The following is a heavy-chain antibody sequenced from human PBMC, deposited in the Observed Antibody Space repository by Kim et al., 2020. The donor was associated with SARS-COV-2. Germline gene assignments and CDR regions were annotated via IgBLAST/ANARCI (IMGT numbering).Heavy chain of an antibody. Sequence: GESLKISCKGSGYSFTSYWISWVRQMPGKGLEWMGRINPIDSNTKYSPSFEGHVTISVDKSISTVYLQWGSLKASDTARYYCARRVPPGGSKYNGMDVWGQGTTVTVSS. J-gene: IGHJ6*02. V-gene: IGHV5-10-1*01. CDR3: ARRVPPGGSKYNGMDV. CDR2: INPIDSNT. D-gene: IGHD2-15*01. CDR1: GYSFTSYW.